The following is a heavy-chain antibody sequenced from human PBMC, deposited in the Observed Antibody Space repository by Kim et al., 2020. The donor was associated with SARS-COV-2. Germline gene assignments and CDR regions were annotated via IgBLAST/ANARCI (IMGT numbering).Heavy chain of an antibody. V-gene: IGHV3-7*01. CDR2: INHDGSAK. CDR3: ARDGRTPWGQPPLGY. CDR1: GFTFSTYW. D-gene: IGHD3-16*01. J-gene: IGHJ4*01. Sequence: GGSLRLPCAASGFTFSTYWMSWVRQAPGKGLEWVATINHDGSAKYYVDSVKGRFTISRDNAKNSLYLQMDSLTAEDTAVYYCARDGRTPWGQPPLGYWG.